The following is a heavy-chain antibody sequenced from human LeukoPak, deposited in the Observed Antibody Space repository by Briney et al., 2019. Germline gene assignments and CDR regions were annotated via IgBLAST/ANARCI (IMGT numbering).Heavy chain of an antibody. Sequence: GGSLRLSCAASGFTFSSYAMHWVRQAPGKGLEWVAAISGSGSSTYYADSVKGRFTISRDNSKNTLYLQMNSLRAEDTAVYYCAIIAGLTGMARWLALDYWGQGTLVTVSS. CDR1: GFTFSSYA. CDR3: AIIAGLTGMARWLALDY. CDR2: ISGSGSST. J-gene: IGHJ4*02. D-gene: IGHD1-20*01. V-gene: IGHV3-23*05.